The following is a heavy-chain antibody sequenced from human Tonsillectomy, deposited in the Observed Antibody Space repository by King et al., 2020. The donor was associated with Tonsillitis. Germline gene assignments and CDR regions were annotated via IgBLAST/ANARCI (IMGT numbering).Heavy chain of an antibody. CDR1: GGSISSYY. Sequence: VQLQESGPGLVKPSETLSLTCTVSGGSISSYYWSWIRQPPGKGLEWIGYIYYSGSTNYNPSLKSRVTISVDTSKNQFSLKLSSVTAADTAVYYCARGGPXRLLTXXDAXDIWGQXTMVTVSX. CDR3: ARGGPXRLLTXXDAXDI. J-gene: IGHJ3*02. V-gene: IGHV4-59*01. CDR2: IYYSGST. D-gene: IGHD3-22*01.